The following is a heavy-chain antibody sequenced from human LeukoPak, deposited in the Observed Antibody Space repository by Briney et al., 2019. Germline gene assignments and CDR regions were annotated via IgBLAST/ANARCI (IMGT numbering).Heavy chain of an antibody. Sequence: ASVKVSCKVSGYTLTELSMHWVRQAPGKGLEWMGGFDPEDGETIYAQKFQGRVTMTEDKSTDTAYMELSSLRSEDTAVYYCATAPLGYCSSTSCYSDFDYWGQGTLVTVSS. J-gene: IGHJ4*02. CDR3: ATAPLGYCSSTSCYSDFDY. CDR1: GYTLTELS. D-gene: IGHD2-2*01. CDR2: FDPEDGET. V-gene: IGHV1-24*01.